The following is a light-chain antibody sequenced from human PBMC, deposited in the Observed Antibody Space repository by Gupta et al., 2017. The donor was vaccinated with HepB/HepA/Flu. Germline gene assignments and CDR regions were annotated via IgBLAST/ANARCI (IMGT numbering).Light chain of an antibody. CDR3: QQYNNWLPMYT. CDR1: QSVSSN. Sequence: EIVMTQSPATLSVSPGERATLSCRASQSVSSNLAWYQQKPGQAPRLLIYGASTRATGITARFSGSGYGTEFTLTISSLQSEDFAVYYCQQYNNWLPMYTFGQGTKMEIK. J-gene: IGKJ2*01. V-gene: IGKV3-15*01. CDR2: GAS.